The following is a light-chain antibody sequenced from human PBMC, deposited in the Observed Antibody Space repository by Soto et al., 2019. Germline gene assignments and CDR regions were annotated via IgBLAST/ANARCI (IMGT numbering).Light chain of an antibody. CDR1: QSVSSSY. Sequence: EIVLTQSPGTLSLSPGERATLSCRASQSVSSSYLAWYQQKPGQAPRLLIYAASFRATGIPDRFSGSGSGTDFTLTISRLEPEDFAVYYCQQYGSSPPLTFGGGTKVEI. CDR2: AAS. V-gene: IGKV3-20*01. J-gene: IGKJ4*01. CDR3: QQYGSSPPLT.